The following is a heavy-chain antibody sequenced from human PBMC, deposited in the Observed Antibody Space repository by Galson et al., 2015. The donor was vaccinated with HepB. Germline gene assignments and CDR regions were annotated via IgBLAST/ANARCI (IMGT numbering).Heavy chain of an antibody. D-gene: IGHD3-10*01. J-gene: IGHJ6*02. Sequence: SVKVSCKASGYTFNTYFITWVRQAPGQGLEWMGWISGYKGNTNYAQKLQGRVTMTTDTSTATAYMELRGLKSDDTAVYYCARSLGSGIKTHYYYGMDVWGQGTTVTASS. CDR2: ISGYKGNT. V-gene: IGHV1-18*04. CDR3: ARSLGSGIKTHYYYGMDV. CDR1: GYTFNTYF.